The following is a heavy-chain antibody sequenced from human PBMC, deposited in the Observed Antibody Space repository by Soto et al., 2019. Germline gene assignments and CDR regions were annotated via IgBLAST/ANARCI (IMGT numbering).Heavy chain of an antibody. CDR2: IWFDGSRK. J-gene: IGHJ4*02. V-gene: IGHV3-33*01. CDR3: ARDAQLWLYDY. D-gene: IGHD5-18*01. CDR1: GFPFTAYG. Sequence: QVPLVDSGGGVVQPGTSLRLSCATSGFPFTAYGFHWVRQAPGKGLEWVAVIWFDGSRKYYADSVKGRFTISRDDSRNTVSLEMNSLRVEDTAVYYCARDAQLWLYDYWGQGTLVTVSS.